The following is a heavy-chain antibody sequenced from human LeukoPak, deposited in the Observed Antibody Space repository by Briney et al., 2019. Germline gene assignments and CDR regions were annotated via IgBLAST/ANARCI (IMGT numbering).Heavy chain of an antibody. CDR2: ISGSGGST. Sequence: GGSLRLSCAASGFTFSSYNMNWVRQAPGKGLEWVSAISGSGGSTYYADSVKGRFTISRDNSKNTLYLQMNSLRAEDTAVYYCAKYFDWSQGDYWGQGTLVTVSS. CDR3: AKYFDWSQGDY. CDR1: GFTFSSYN. D-gene: IGHD3-9*01. J-gene: IGHJ4*02. V-gene: IGHV3-23*01.